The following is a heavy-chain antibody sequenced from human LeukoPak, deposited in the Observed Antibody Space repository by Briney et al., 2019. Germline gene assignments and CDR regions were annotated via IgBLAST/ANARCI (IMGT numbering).Heavy chain of an antibody. V-gene: IGHV3-9*03. CDR3: AKDSRPRFDTSGWYSFDY. D-gene: IGHD6-19*01. J-gene: IGHJ4*02. CDR1: GFTFDDYA. Sequence: GGSLRLSCAASGFTFDDYAMHWVRQAPGMGLEWVAGTSWNSGTIAYGDSVKGRFTISRDNAKDSLWLQMNSLRAEDMALYYCAKDSRPRFDTSGWYSFDYWGQGTLVTVSS. CDR2: TSWNSGTI.